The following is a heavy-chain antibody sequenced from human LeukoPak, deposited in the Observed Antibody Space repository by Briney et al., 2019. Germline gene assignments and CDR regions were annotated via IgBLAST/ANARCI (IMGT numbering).Heavy chain of an antibody. Sequence: GGSLRLSCAASGFTFSAYSMNWVRQAPEKGLEWVSSIISTSSYIDYADSVKGRFTISRDNSKNTLYLQMNSLRAEDTAVYYCARDMGSGSYSDYWGQGTLVTVSS. CDR3: ARDMGSGSYSDY. CDR1: GFTFSAYS. V-gene: IGHV3-21*01. D-gene: IGHD3-10*01. CDR2: IISTSSYI. J-gene: IGHJ4*02.